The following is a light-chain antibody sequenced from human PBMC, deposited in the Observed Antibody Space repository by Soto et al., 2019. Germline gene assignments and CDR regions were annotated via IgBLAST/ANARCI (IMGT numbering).Light chain of an antibody. CDR1: QSVSSSY. CDR3: HQRQSWPRT. Sequence: EIVLTQSPGTLSLSPGERATLSCRASQSVSSSYLAWYQQKPGQAPRLLIYGASTRATVIPARFSGSGSGTEFTLTISDVQPEDFALYYCHQRQSWPRTFGQGTKVDI. V-gene: IGKV3-20*01. J-gene: IGKJ1*01. CDR2: GAS.